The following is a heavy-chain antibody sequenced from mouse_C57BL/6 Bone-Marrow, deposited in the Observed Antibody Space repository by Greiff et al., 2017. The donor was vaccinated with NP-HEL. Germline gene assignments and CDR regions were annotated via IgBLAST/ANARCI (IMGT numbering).Heavy chain of an antibody. CDR3: ARYCGYYAMGY. CDR2: IRNKANGNTT. J-gene: IGHJ4*01. CDR1: GFTFTDYY. V-gene: IGHV7-3*01. Sequence: EVKLVESGGGLVQPGGSLSLSCAASGFTFTDYYMSWVRQPPGKALEWLGFIRNKANGNTTEYSASVKGRFTISRANSPGILYLQMNARRAEDSATYYCARYCGYYAMGYWGQGTSVTVSS.